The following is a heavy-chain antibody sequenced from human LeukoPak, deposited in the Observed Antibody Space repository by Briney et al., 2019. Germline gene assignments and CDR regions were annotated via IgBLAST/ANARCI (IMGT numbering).Heavy chain of an antibody. Sequence: ASVKVSCKASGYTFTSYGIGWVRQAPGQGLEWMGIINPSGGSTSYAQKFQGRVTMTRDMSTSTVYMELSSLRSEDTAVYYCARGGLRDYDFWSGYYYFDYWGQGTLVTVSS. CDR3: ARGGLRDYDFWSGYYYFDY. CDR1: GYTFTSYG. CDR2: INPSGGST. J-gene: IGHJ4*02. D-gene: IGHD3-3*01. V-gene: IGHV1-46*01.